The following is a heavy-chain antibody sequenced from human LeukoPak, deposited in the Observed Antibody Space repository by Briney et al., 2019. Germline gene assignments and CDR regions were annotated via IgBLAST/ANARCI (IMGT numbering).Heavy chain of an antibody. V-gene: IGHV3-48*04. CDR1: GFTFSTYA. D-gene: IGHD1-7*01. CDR2: IGGSESIV. Sequence: SGGSLRLSCAASGFTFSTYAVNWVRQAPGKGLEWISDIGGSESIVSYGGSVRGRFTVSRDFAMNSLFLQLNSLSADDTAVYYCAREMVAGTFDSWGQGTLVTVSS. J-gene: IGHJ4*02. CDR3: AREMVAGTFDS.